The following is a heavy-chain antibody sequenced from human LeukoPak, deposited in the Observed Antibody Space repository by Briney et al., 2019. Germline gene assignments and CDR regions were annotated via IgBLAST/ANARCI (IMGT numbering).Heavy chain of an antibody. CDR3: AKDKSLVATTGDFDY. CDR2: IKQDGSEK. D-gene: IGHD5-12*01. CDR1: GFTFSSYW. V-gene: IGHV3-7*03. Sequence: PGGSLRLSCAASGFTFSSYWMSWVRQAPGKGLEWVANIKQDGSEKYYVDSVKGRFTISRDNAKNSLYLQMNSLRAEDTALYYCAKDKSLVATTGDFDYWDQGTLVTVSS. J-gene: IGHJ4*02.